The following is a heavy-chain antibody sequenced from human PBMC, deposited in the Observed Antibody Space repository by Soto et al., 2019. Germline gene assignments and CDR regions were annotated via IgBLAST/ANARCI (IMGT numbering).Heavy chain of an antibody. CDR3: AREGVRGMDV. Sequence: QVQLVQAGAEVKKPGASVKVSCKASGYTFTSYDITWVRQATGQGLEWMGWMNPNSANTGYAQKFQGRVTMTRNTSISTAYMELSSLRSEDTAVYDCAREGVRGMDVWGQGTTVTVSS. D-gene: IGHD3-16*01. V-gene: IGHV1-8*01. CDR1: GYTFTSYD. CDR2: MNPNSANT. J-gene: IGHJ6*02.